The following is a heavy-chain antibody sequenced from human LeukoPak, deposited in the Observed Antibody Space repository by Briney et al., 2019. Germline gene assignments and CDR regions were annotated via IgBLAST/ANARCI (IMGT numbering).Heavy chain of an antibody. Sequence: ASVKVSCKASGYTFTSYGISWVRHGPGQGLEWMGWISAYNGNTNYAQKLQGRVTMTTDTSTSTAYMELRSLRSDDTAVYYCARDYSRAGDSSGYPFDYWGQGTPVTVSS. J-gene: IGHJ4*02. V-gene: IGHV1-18*01. CDR2: ISAYNGNT. CDR3: ARDYSRAGDSSGYPFDY. D-gene: IGHD3-22*01. CDR1: GYTFTSYG.